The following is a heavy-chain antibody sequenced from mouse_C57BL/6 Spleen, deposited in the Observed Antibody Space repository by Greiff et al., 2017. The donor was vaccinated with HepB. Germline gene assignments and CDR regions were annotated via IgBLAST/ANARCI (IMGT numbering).Heavy chain of an antibody. CDR2: IYPGSGNT. CDR1: GYTFTDYY. D-gene: IGHD2-4*01. V-gene: IGHV1-76*01. CDR3: ASYDYDGDYAMDY. J-gene: IGHJ4*01. Sequence: QVHVKQSGAELVRPGASVKLSCKASGYTFTDYYINWVKQRPGQGLEWIARIYPGSGNTYYNEKFKGKATLTAEKSSSTAYMQLSSLTSEDSAVYFCASYDYDGDYAMDYWGQGTSVTVSS.